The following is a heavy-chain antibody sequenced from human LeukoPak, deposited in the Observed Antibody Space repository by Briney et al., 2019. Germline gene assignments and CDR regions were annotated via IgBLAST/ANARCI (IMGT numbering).Heavy chain of an antibody. V-gene: IGHV6-1*01. D-gene: IGHD6-13*01. CDR2: TYYRSKWYN. CDR1: GDSVSSNSAA. J-gene: IGHJ3*02. Sequence: SQTLSLTCAISGDSVSSNSAAWNWIRQSPSRGLEWLGRTYYRSKWYNDYAVSVKSRITINPDTSKNQFSLQLNSVTPEDTAVYYCARVSLRVELHPTGDAFDIWGQGTMVTVSS. CDR3: ARVSLRVELHPTGDAFDI.